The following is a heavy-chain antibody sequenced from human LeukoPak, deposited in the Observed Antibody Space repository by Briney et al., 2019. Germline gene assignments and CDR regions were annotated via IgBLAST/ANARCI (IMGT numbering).Heavy chain of an antibody. CDR1: GYTFTGYY. D-gene: IGHD3-10*01. Sequence: GASVKVSCKASGYTFTGYYMHWVRQAPGQGLEWMGWINPNSGGTNYAQKFQGRVTMTRDTSISTAYMELSRLRSDDTAVYYCARDHGTMVRGVIRPYYYYGMDVRGQGTTVTVSS. J-gene: IGHJ6*02. V-gene: IGHV1-2*02. CDR3: ARDHGTMVRGVIRPYYYYGMDV. CDR2: INPNSGGT.